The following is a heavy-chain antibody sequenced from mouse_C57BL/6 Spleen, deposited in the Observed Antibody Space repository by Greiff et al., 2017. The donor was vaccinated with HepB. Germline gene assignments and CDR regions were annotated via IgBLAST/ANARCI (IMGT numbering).Heavy chain of an antibody. V-gene: IGHV1-42*01. Sequence: VQLQQSGPELVKPGASVKISCKASGYSFTGYYMNWVKQSPEKSLEWIGEINPSTGGTTYNQKFKAKATLTVDKSSSTAYMQLKSLTSEDSAVYYCARGDYGSSFSFDYWGQGTTLTVSS. J-gene: IGHJ2*01. D-gene: IGHD1-1*01. CDR3: ARGDYGSSFSFDY. CDR1: GYSFTGYY. CDR2: INPSTGGT.